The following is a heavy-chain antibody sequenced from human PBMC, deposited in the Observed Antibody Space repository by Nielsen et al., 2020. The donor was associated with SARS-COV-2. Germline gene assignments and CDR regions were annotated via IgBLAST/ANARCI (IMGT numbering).Heavy chain of an antibody. J-gene: IGHJ4*02. CDR2: INWNGGST. V-gene: IGHV3-20*04. CDR1: GFTFDDYG. D-gene: IGHD4-17*01. Sequence: GESLKISCAASGFTFDDYGMSWVRQAPGKGLEWVSGINWNGGSTGYADSVKGRFTISRDNAKNSLYLQMNSLRAEDTALYYCAREGVYGYFDYWGQGTLVTVSS. CDR3: AREGVYGYFDY.